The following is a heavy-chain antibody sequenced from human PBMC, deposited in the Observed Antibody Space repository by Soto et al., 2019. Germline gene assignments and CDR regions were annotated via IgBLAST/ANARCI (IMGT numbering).Heavy chain of an antibody. V-gene: IGHV6-1*01. CDR3: AKGDNLGPKTGYAFDP. CDR2: TYFGSKWYN. D-gene: IGHD5-12*01. Sequence: SQTLSLTCAISGDSVSSNTASWNWIRQSPSRGLEWLGRTYFGSKWYNYYAVSVKSRIIINPDTSNNQFSLQLNSVTPEDTAVYFCAKGDNLGPKTGYAFDPWGQGIMVTVSS. J-gene: IGHJ5*02. CDR1: GDSVSSNTAS.